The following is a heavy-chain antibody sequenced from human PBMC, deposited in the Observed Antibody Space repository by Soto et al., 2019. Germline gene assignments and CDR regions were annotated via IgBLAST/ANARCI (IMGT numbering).Heavy chain of an antibody. CDR3: VRNFPRC. D-gene: IGHD3-16*02. J-gene: IGHJ4*02. CDR1: GYSFSTFD. V-gene: IGHV1-8*01. Sequence: QEQLVQSGAEVKKPGASVKVACKTSGYSFSTFDFNWVRQASGQGLEWMGWMNPISGNTGYAQKFPGRVTMTRNASISTACMELSRLRAEDTAVYYCVRNFPRCWGQGTLVTVSS. CDR2: MNPISGNT.